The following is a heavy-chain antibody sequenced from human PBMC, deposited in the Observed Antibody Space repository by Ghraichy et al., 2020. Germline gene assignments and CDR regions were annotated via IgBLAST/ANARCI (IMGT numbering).Heavy chain of an antibody. Sequence: SETLSLTCAVYGGSFSGYYWSWIRQPPGKGLEWIGEINHSGSTNYNPSLKSRVTISVDTSKNQFSLKLSSVTAVDTAVYYCARGREIVAAPFDYWGQGTLVTVSS. J-gene: IGHJ4*02. V-gene: IGHV4-34*01. CDR2: INHSGST. D-gene: IGHD5-12*01. CDR3: ARGREIVAAPFDY. CDR1: GGSFSGYY.